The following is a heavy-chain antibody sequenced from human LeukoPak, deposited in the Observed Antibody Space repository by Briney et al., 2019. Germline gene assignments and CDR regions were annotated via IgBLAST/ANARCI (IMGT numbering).Heavy chain of an antibody. CDR3: ARDIGSGSYY. Sequence: ASVKVSCKASGYTFTGYYIHWVRQAPGQGLEWMGWINPNSGDTNYAQKFQGRVTMTRDTSINAAYMELSRLRSDDTAVYYCARDIGSGSYYWGQGTLVTVSS. CDR2: INPNSGDT. V-gene: IGHV1-2*02. CDR1: GYTFTGYY. D-gene: IGHD3-10*01. J-gene: IGHJ4*02.